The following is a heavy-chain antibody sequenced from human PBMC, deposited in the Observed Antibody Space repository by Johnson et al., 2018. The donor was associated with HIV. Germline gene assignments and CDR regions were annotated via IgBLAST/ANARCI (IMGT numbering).Heavy chain of an antibody. V-gene: IGHV3-33*01. CDR2: IRYDGSNK. CDR1: GFTFSGYG. Sequence: QVQLVESGGGVVQPGRSLRLTCAASGFTFSGYGIHWVRQAPGKGLEWVAFIRYDGSNKYYADSVKGRFTISRDNSKNTLYLQMNSLRADDTAVYYCARDRDRLNWNYGALDIWGQGTMVTVSS. CDR3: ARDRDRLNWNYGALDI. D-gene: IGHD1-7*01. J-gene: IGHJ3*02.